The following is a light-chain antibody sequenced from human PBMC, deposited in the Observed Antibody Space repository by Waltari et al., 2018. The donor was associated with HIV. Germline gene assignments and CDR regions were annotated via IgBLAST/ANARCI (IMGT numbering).Light chain of an antibody. J-gene: IGLJ2*01. CDR3: SSYTSSSTVV. CDR1: SSDVGGYDY. Sequence: QSALTQAASVSGSPGQSITISCTGTSSDVGGYDYVSWYQQHPGKAPKLMIYEVSNRPSGVSMRFSGSKSGNTASLTISGLQAEDEADYYCSSYTSSSTVVFGGGTQLTVL. V-gene: IGLV2-14*01. CDR2: EVS.